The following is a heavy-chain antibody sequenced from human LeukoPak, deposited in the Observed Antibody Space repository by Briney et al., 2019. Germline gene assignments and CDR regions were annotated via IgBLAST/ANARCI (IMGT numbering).Heavy chain of an antibody. J-gene: IGHJ4*02. CDR2: IYHSGST. CDR1: GYTISSGYY. CDR3: AKVSSSSWYDY. V-gene: IGHV4-38-2*02. Sequence: SETLSLTCTVSGYTISSGYYWGWIRQPPGKGLEWIGSIYHSGSTYYNPSLKSRVTISVDTSKNQFPLKLSSVTAADTAVYYCAKVSSSSWYDYWGQGTLVTVYS. D-gene: IGHD6-13*01.